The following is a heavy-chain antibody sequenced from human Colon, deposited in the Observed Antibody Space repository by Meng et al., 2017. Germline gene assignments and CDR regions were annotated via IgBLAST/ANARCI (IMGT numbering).Heavy chain of an antibody. D-gene: IGHD4-23*01. CDR2: INHSGST. CDR3: ARGYGGNVDY. CDR1: GGSFSGYY. V-gene: IGHV4-34*01. Sequence: GSLRLSCAVYGGSFSGYYWSWIRQPPGKGLEWIGEINHSGSTNYNPSLKSRVTISVDTSKNQFSLKLSSVTAADTAVYYCARGYGGNVDYWGQGTLSTFPS. J-gene: IGHJ4*02.